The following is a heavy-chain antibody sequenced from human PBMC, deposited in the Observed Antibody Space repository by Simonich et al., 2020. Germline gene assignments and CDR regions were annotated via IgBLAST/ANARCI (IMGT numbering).Heavy chain of an antibody. CDR3: ARDRDGDYDY. CDR2: IYHSGST. V-gene: IGHV4-38-2*02. D-gene: IGHD4-17*01. Sequence: QLQLQESGPGLVKPSETLSLTCAVSGYSISSGYYWGWIRQPPGKGLEWIGSIYHSGSTYYNPALKSRVTISVDTSKNQFSLKLSSVTAADTAVYYCARDRDGDYDYWGQGTLVTVSS. J-gene: IGHJ4*02. CDR1: GYSISSGYY.